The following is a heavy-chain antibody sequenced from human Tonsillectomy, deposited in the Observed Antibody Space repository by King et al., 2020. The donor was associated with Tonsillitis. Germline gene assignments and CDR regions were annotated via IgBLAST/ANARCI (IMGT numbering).Heavy chain of an antibody. D-gene: IGHD3-3*01. CDR2: IKDDGSDQ. J-gene: IGHJ4*02. CDR3: ARHLIGAHVVEY. V-gene: IGHV3-7*01. Sequence: VQLVESGGGLVQPGGSLRLSCAASGFTFSGYWMTWVRQAPGKGLEWVAVIKDDGSDQYYVDSVKGRLTISRDNARNSLYLQMDSLRAEDTAVYYCARHLIGAHVVEYWGQEPLVTV. CDR1: GFTFSGYW.